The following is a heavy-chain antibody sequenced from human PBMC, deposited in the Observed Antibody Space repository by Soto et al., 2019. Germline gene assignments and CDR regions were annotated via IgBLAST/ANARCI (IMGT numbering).Heavy chain of an antibody. CDR3: VRHAQWIIRAY. V-gene: IGHV4-39*01. Sequence: SETLSLTCMVSGGSISRSSYYWGWIRQPPGKGLEWIGSMSNSGSTYYNPSLKSRVTISGDTSKNEFSLKMDSVTVADTAVYYCVRHAQWIIRAYWGQGSLVTVSS. CDR2: MSNSGST. D-gene: IGHD5-12*01. CDR1: GGSISRSSYY. J-gene: IGHJ4*02.